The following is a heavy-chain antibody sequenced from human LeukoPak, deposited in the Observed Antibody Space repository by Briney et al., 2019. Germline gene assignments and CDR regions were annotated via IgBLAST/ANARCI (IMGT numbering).Heavy chain of an antibody. CDR1: GFTFRTYA. CDR2: ISSNGGGT. CDR3: VTLGADY. V-gene: IGHV3-64*01. D-gene: IGHD3-16*01. Sequence: GGSLRLSCAASGFTFRTYAMHWVRQAPGKGLEYVSAISSNGGGTYYANSVKGRFTISRDNPKNTLYLQMGSLRPEDMAVYYCVTLGADYWGQGTLVTVSS. J-gene: IGHJ4*02.